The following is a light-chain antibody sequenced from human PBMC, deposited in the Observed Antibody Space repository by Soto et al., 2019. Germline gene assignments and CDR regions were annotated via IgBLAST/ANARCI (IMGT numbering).Light chain of an antibody. CDR2: QVN. V-gene: IGLV2-14*01. CDR1: NGDVGAYDY. Sequence: QSVLTQPASVSGSPGQSITISCTGTNGDVGAYDYVSWYQQHPGKAPKLMISQVNNRPSGVSNRFSGSKFGNTASLTVSGLQAEDEADYYCSSYTSISTYVFGTGTKVTVL. J-gene: IGLJ1*01. CDR3: SSYTSISTYV.